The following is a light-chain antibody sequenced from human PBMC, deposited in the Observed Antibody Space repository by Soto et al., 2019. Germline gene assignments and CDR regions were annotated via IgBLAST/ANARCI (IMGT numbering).Light chain of an antibody. Sequence: QAVVTQEPSLTVSPGGTVTLTCGSTTGAVTSGHYPYWFQQKPGQALRTLIYDTVNRESWTPARFSGSLLGGKAALTLSGAQPEDEAEYYCMLSYNAAGVLGGGTKLTVL. CDR1: TGAVTSGHY. CDR2: DTV. V-gene: IGLV7-46*01. CDR3: MLSYNAAGV. J-gene: IGLJ2*01.